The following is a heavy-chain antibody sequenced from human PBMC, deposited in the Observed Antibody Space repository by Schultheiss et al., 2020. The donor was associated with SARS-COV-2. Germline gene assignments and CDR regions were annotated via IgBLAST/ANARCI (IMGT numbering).Heavy chain of an antibody. J-gene: IGHJ3*02. V-gene: IGHV1-8*03. D-gene: IGHD3-9*01. CDR2: MNPNSGNT. CDR1: GGTFSSYD. Sequence: ASVKVSCKASGGTFSSYDINWVRQATGQGLEWMGWMNPNSGNTGYAQKFQGRVTITADESTSTAYMELSRLRSDDTAVYYCARDRGRYFDWLLGRDAFDIWGQGTMVTVSS. CDR3: ARDRGRYFDWLLGRDAFDI.